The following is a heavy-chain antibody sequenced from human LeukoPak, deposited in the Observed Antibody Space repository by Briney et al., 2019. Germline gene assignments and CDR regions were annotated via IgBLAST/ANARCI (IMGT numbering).Heavy chain of an antibody. V-gene: IGHV3-23*01. D-gene: IGHD3-3*01. CDR3: AKDLNFWSGYYSDY. CDR1: GFTFSSYA. Sequence: GGSLRLSCAASGFTFSSYAMSWVRQAPGKGLVWVSAISGSGGSTYYADSVKGRFTISRDNSKNTLYLQMNSLRAEDTAVYYCAKDLNFWSGYYSDYWGQGTLVTVSS. CDR2: ISGSGGST. J-gene: IGHJ4*02.